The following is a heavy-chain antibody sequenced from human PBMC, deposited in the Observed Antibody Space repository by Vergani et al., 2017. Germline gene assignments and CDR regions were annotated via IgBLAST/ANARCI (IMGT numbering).Heavy chain of an antibody. CDR1: GFTFSNYA. V-gene: IGHV3-66*02. CDR2: IKSDGRT. Sequence: QLLESGGGLIQPGGSLRLSCAASGFTFSNYAMSWVRQAPGKGLEWVSVIKSDGRTSYAESVRGCFTISRDTSRNAVYLQMNILRVEDTGVYYCTRSECSGTTCYGHYFDLWGHGILVTVSS. CDR3: TRSECSGTTCYGHYFDL. J-gene: IGHJ4*01. D-gene: IGHD1-7*01.